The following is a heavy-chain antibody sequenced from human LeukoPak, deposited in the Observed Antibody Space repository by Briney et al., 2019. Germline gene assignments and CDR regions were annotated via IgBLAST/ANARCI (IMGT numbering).Heavy chain of an antibody. CDR2: ISSTGSYT. J-gene: IGHJ4*02. CDR3: ARKLGGVQCGGDCFFDH. Sequence: GGSLRLSCEASGFTLSVYYMTWFRQAPGKGLEWIGYISSTGSYTTYADSVRGRFTISRDNAKNLLFLQMDNLRAEDTAVHYCARKLGGVQCGGDCFFDHWGQGTLVAVSS. D-gene: IGHD2-21*02. V-gene: IGHV3-11*03. CDR1: GFTLSVYY.